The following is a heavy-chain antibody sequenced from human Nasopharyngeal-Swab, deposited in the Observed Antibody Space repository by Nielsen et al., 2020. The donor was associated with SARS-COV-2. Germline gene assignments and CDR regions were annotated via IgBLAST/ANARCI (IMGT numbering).Heavy chain of an antibody. Sequence: GGSRRLSCKDSGYSFSSYWIVWVRQMPGQGLEWVGIIYPGDSDTRYSPSFQGQVTISADKSISTAYLQWSSLKASDTAMYYCAGPDFSGRMSGLSYWGQGTLVTVSS. D-gene: IGHD3-3*01. J-gene: IGHJ4*02. V-gene: IGHV5-51*01. CDR1: GYSFSSYW. CDR3: AGPDFSGRMSGLSY. CDR2: IYPGDSDT.